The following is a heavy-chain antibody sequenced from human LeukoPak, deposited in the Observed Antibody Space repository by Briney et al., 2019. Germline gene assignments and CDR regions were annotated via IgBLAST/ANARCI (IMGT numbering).Heavy chain of an antibody. D-gene: IGHD2-2*01. CDR2: IRSKAYGETT. J-gene: IGHJ3*02. Sequence: GGSLRLSSTASGFTFGDYAMSWVRQAPGKGLEWVGFIRSKAYGETTEYAASVKGRFTISRDDSKSIAYLQMNSLKTEDTAMYYCARVPFCSSTSCYYGAFDTWGQGTLVTVSS. CDR3: ARVPFCSSTSCYYGAFDT. CDR1: GFTFGDYA. V-gene: IGHV3-49*04.